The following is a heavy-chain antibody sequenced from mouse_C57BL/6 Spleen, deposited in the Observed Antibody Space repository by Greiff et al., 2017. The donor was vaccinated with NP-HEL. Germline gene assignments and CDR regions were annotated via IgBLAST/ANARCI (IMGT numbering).Heavy chain of an antibody. Sequence: QVQLQQSGAELVKPGASVKLSCKASGYTFTSYWMHWVKQRPGQGLEWIGMIHPNSGSTNYNEKLKSKATLTVDKSSSTAYMQLSSLTSEDSAVYYCARAGGDYDPFAYWGQGTLVTVSA. V-gene: IGHV1-64*01. D-gene: IGHD2-4*01. J-gene: IGHJ3*01. CDR1: GYTFTSYW. CDR2: IHPNSGST. CDR3: ARAGGDYDPFAY.